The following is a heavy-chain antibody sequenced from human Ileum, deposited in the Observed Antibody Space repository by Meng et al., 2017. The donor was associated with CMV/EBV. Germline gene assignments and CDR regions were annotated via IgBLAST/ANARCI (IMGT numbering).Heavy chain of an antibody. Sequence: GESLKISCAASEVTFNNYAMHWLRQAPGKGLEWVAVITFDGIDKFYADSVRGRFTISRDNSKNTLYLQMSSLRIEDTAMYFCARVTNRWPEPYFFDYWGQGTLVTVSS. CDR1: EVTFNNYA. V-gene: IGHV3-30-3*01. CDR2: ITFDGIDK. CDR3: ARVTNRWPEPYFFDY. D-gene: IGHD1-14*01. J-gene: IGHJ4*02.